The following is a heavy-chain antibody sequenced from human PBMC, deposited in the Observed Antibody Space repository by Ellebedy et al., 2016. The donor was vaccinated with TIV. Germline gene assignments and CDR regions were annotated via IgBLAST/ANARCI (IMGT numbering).Heavy chain of an antibody. CDR2: ITSSGSYT. Sequence: GESLKISXAASGFTFSSYTMNWVRQAPGKGLEWVSSITSSGSYTDFADSVKGRFTISRDNANNSLSLQMNSLRADDTAVYYCVRWGYSYGFDFWGRGTLVTVSS. V-gene: IGHV3-21*01. J-gene: IGHJ5*01. D-gene: IGHD5-18*01. CDR1: GFTFSSYT. CDR3: VRWGYSYGFDF.